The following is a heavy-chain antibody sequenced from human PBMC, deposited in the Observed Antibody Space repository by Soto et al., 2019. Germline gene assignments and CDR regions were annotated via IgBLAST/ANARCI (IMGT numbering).Heavy chain of an antibody. CDR1: GFTFGSYA. J-gene: IGHJ6*02. CDR2: ISGSGGST. Sequence: GGSLRLSCAASGFTFGSYAVRWVRQAPGKGLEWVSAISGSGGSTYYADSVKGRFTISRDNSKNTLYLQMNSLRAEDTAVYYCAKSLGYYYDSSGYSDYYYDGMDVWGQGTTVTVSS. V-gene: IGHV3-23*01. D-gene: IGHD3-22*01. CDR3: AKSLGYYYDSSGYSDYYYDGMDV.